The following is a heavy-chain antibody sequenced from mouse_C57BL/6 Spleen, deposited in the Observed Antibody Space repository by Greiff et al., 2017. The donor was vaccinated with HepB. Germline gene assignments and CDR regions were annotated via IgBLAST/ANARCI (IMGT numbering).Heavy chain of an antibody. CDR2: ISYDGSN. J-gene: IGHJ2*01. D-gene: IGHD1-1*01. CDR1: GYSITSGYY. V-gene: IGHV3-6*01. CDR3: ARDEDYYGSSPYYFDY. Sequence: DVQLVESGPGLVKPSQSLSLTCSVTGYSITSGYYWNWIRQFPGNKLEWMGYISYDGSNNYNPSLKNRISITRDTSKNQFFLKLNSVTTEDTATYYCARDEDYYGSSPYYFDYWGQGTTLTVSS.